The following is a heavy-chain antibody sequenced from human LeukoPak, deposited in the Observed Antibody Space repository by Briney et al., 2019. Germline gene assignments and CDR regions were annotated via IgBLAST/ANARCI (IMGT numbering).Heavy chain of an antibody. CDR1: GFTFSGSA. D-gene: IGHD2-15*01. CDR3: ASRRSAGNQAVDY. CDR2: IRSKANSYAT. J-gene: IGHJ4*02. V-gene: IGHV3-73*01. Sequence: GGSLRLSCAASGFTFSGSAMHWVRQAPGKGLEWVGRIRSKANSYATAYAASVKGRFTISRDDSQNTAYLQMNSLRAEDTAIYYCASRRSAGNQAVDYWGQGTLVTVSS.